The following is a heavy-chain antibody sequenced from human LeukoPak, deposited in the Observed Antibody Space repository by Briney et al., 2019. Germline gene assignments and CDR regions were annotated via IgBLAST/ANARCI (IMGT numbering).Heavy chain of an antibody. CDR1: AFSISSAYY. V-gene: IGHV4-38-2*01. Sequence: PSETLSLTCGASAFSISSAYYWGWIRPPPGKGLEWIGSFYHGGDTYYNPSLKRRVTILVDTPKNQFSLKLRSVTAADTAVYYCAGGIVGVHAYWGQGILVTVSS. CDR3: AGGIVGVHAY. CDR2: FYHGGDT. D-gene: IGHD1-26*01. J-gene: IGHJ4*02.